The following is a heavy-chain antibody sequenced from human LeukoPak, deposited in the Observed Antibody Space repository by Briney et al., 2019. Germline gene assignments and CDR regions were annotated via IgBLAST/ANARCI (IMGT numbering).Heavy chain of an antibody. CDR1: GFTFSRAT. J-gene: IGHJ3*02. CDR2: ISSTSTYI. V-gene: IGHV3-21*01. CDR3: ASDDYGDYEDGFDI. Sequence: PGGSLRLSCVVSGFTFSRATMNWVRQAPGKGLEWGSSISSTSTYINYADSVKGRFTISRDNAKKSLYLQMNGLRGEDTAMYYCASDDYGDYEDGFDIWGQGTMVTVSS. D-gene: IGHD4-17*01.